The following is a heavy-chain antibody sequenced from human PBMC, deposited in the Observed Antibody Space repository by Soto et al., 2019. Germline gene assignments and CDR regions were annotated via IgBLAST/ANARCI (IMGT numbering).Heavy chain of an antibody. J-gene: IGHJ3*02. Sequence: ASVKVSCKASGYTFTSYDINWVRQATGQGLEWMGWMNPNSGNTGYAQKFQGRVTMTRNTSISTAYMELSSLRSEDTAVYYCAMYSSGWYGGAFDIWGQGTMVTGSS. V-gene: IGHV1-8*01. CDR3: AMYSSGWYGGAFDI. CDR2: MNPNSGNT. D-gene: IGHD6-19*01. CDR1: GYTFTSYD.